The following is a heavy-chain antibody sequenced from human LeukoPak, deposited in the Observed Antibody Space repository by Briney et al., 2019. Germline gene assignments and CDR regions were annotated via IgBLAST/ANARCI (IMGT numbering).Heavy chain of an antibody. J-gene: IGHJ4*02. D-gene: IGHD5-24*01. CDR2: FSGGSGTT. V-gene: IGHV3-23*01. CDR3: TRWDGYGDY. CDR1: GFTFSSYS. Sequence: GGSLRLSCAASGFTFSSYSMNWVRQAPGKGLEWVSGFSGGSGTTHYADSVKGRFTISRDNSKNTVYLQMNSLRAEDTAVYYCTRWDGYGDYWGQGTLVTVSS.